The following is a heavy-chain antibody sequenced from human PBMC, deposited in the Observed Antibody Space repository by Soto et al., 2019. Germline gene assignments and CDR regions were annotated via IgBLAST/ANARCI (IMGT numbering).Heavy chain of an antibody. CDR2: IKEDGSEK. CDR3: ARTTAFEY. CDR1: GFTFSSYC. D-gene: IGHD4-17*01. J-gene: IGHJ4*02. Sequence: GGSLRLSCAASGFTFSSYCMSWVRQAPGKGLEWVGNIKEDGSEKYYVDSVKGRFTISRDNAKNSLYLQMNSLSAEDTAIYYCARTTAFEYWGQGTLVTVSS. V-gene: IGHV3-7*01.